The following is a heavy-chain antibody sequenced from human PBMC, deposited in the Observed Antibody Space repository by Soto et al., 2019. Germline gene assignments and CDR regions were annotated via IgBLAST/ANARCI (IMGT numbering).Heavy chain of an antibody. CDR2: INAGSGYT. V-gene: IGHV1-3*01. J-gene: IGHJ4*02. CDR3: ARDRVSLAMFGLPVGVFKN. Sequence: ASVKVSCKASGYTFTTFAMHWVRQAPGQRPEWLGWINAGSGYTKYSQNFQDRVTISSDTSASTAYMELSSLRSGDTAIYYCARDRVSLAMFGLPVGVFKNWGPGTLVTVSS. CDR1: GYTFTTFA. D-gene: IGHD3-9*01.